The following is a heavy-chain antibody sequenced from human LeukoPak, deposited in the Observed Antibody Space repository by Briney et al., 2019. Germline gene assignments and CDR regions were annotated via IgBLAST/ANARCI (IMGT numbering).Heavy chain of an antibody. D-gene: IGHD3-22*01. V-gene: IGHV4-61*02. J-gene: IGHJ6*03. CDR2: IYTSGST. Sequence: PSETLSLTCTVSGGSIRSSSYYWGWIRQPAGKGLEWIGRIYTSGSTNYNPSLKSRVTISVDTSKNQFSLKLSSVTAADTAVYYCARPYYDSSGYDYYYMDVWGKGTTVTVSS. CDR1: GGSIRSSSYY. CDR3: ARPYYDSSGYDYYYMDV.